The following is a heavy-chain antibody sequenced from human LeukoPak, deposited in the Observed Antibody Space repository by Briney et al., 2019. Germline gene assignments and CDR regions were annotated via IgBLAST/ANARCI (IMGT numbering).Heavy chain of an antibody. V-gene: IGHV1-24*01. CDR2: FDPEGGET. J-gene: IGHJ5*02. CDR3: ARRGEYYYDSSGYYYNWFDP. CDR1: GYTLTELS. Sequence: VASVKVSCKVSGYTLTELSMHWVRQAPGKGLEWMGGFDPEGGETIYAQKFQGRVTITADESTSTAYMELSSLRSEDTAVYYCARRGEYYYDSSGYYYNWFDPWGQGTLVTVSS. D-gene: IGHD3-22*01.